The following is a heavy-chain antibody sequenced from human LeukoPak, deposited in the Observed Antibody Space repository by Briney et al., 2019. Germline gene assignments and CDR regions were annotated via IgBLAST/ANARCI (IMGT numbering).Heavy chain of an antibody. J-gene: IGHJ5*02. Sequence: GGSLRLSCAASGFTFSSYAMSWVRQAPGKGLEWVSAISGSGGSIYYADSVKGRFTISRDNSKNTLYLQMNSLRAEDTAVYYCATYGDYGYNWFDPWGQGTLVTVSP. CDR3: ATYGDYGYNWFDP. CDR1: GFTFSSYA. CDR2: ISGSGGSI. D-gene: IGHD4-17*01. V-gene: IGHV3-23*01.